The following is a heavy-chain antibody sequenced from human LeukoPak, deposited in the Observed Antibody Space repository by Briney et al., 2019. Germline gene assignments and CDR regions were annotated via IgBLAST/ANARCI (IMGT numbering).Heavy chain of an antibody. D-gene: IGHD3-10*01. CDR3: AKRGIVIRAVIIVGFHKEAYYFDD. Sequence: GGSLRLSCAVSGITLSNYGMSWVRQAPGKGVEWVAGISGSAGGTIYAASVKGRFTISRDNPKNTLYLQMNSLRAEDTAVYFCAKRGIVIRAVIIVGFHKEAYYFDDWGQGALVTVSS. J-gene: IGHJ4*02. CDR2: ISGSAGGT. V-gene: IGHV3-23*01. CDR1: GITLSNYG.